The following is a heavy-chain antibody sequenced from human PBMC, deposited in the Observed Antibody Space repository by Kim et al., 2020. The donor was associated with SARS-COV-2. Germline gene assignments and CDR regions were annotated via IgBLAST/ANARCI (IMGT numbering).Heavy chain of an antibody. J-gene: IGHJ3*02. D-gene: IGHD3-22*01. CDR1: GFTFSSYW. V-gene: IGHV3-74*01. CDR3: ARNEGQVVVREPSFDI. Sequence: GGSLRLSCAASGFTFSSYWMHWVRQAPGKGLVWVSRINSDGSSTSYADSVKGRFTISRDNAKNTLYLQMNSLRAEDTAVYYCARNEGQVVVREPSFDIWGQGTMVTVSS. CDR2: INSDGSST.